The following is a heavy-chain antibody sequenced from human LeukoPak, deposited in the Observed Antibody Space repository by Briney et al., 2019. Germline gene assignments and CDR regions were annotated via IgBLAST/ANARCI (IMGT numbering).Heavy chain of an antibody. CDR1: GDSISSDY. J-gene: IGHJ6*03. CDR2: LYFSGST. CDR3: AGVRPTVSRVGTTSSYHFFLNV. D-gene: IGHD5-12*01. V-gene: IGHV4-59*01. Sequence: PSESLSLTCTVSGDSISSDYWSWIRQPPGKGLEWIGNLYFSGSTNYNPSLKGRVNITVDTSKNQFSLNLRSVTAADTAVYFCAGVRPTVSRVGTTSSYHFFLNVWGKGTTVTVSS.